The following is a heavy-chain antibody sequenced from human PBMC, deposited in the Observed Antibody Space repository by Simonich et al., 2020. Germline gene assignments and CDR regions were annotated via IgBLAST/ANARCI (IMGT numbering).Heavy chain of an antibody. V-gene: IGHV1-2*06. CDR3: ARDSFLGYCSSTSCYDAFDI. CDR2: VNPKSGSH. CDR1: GYTFTGYF. D-gene: IGHD2-2*01. Sequence: QVQLLQSGAEVKKPGASVKVSCKASGYTFTGYFMHWVRQAPGQGLVGIGRVNPKSGSHNNAKKIQGKVTITRETSISTAYMKLGRLRSNDLAVYYCARDSFLGYCSSTSCYDAFDIWGQGTMVTVSS. J-gene: IGHJ3*02.